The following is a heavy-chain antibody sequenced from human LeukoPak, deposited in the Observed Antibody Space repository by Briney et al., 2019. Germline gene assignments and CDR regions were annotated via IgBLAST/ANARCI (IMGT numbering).Heavy chain of an antibody. Sequence: GGTLRLSCAAPGFTFSSYWMHWVRQAPGKGLVWVSRINSDGSSTNYADSVKGRFTISRDNAKNTLYLQMNSLRAEDTAVYYCASVYYTSGSPNDYWGQGTLVTVSS. J-gene: IGHJ4*02. D-gene: IGHD3-10*01. CDR1: GFTFSSYW. CDR2: INSDGSST. CDR3: ASVYYTSGSPNDY. V-gene: IGHV3-74*01.